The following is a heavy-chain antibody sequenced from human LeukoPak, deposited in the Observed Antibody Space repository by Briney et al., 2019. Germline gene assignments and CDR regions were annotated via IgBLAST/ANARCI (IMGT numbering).Heavy chain of an antibody. Sequence: PSQTLSLTCTVSGGSISSGDYYWSWIRQPPGKGLEWIRYIYYSGSTYYNPSLKSRVTISVDTSKNQFSLKLSSVTAADTAVYYCARDLSEYQLLYEGSGAFDIWGQGTMVTVSS. CDR3: ARDLSEYQLLYEGSGAFDI. CDR1: GGSISSGDYY. V-gene: IGHV4-30-4*08. CDR2: IYYSGST. J-gene: IGHJ3*02. D-gene: IGHD2-2*02.